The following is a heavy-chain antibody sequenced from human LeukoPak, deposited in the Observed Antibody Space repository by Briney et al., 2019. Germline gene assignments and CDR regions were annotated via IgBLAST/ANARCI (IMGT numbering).Heavy chain of an antibody. CDR2: IKQNGSEK. CDR1: GFTFSNFW. V-gene: IGHV3-7*01. D-gene: IGHD3-10*01. CDR3: ASANRGEDY. J-gene: IGHJ4*02. Sequence: PGGSLRLSCAASGFTFSNFWMRWVRQAPGKGLEWVANIKQNGSEKNSVDSVKGRFTISRDNAKNSLYLQMNRLRAEDTAVYYCASANRGEDYWGQGTMVTVSS.